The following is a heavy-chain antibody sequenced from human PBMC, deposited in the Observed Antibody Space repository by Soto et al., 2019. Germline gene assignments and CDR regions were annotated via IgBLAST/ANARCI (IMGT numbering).Heavy chain of an antibody. V-gene: IGHV5-51*01. CDR3: ARTPTQYSSGPSATYYYGMDV. D-gene: IGHD6-19*01. J-gene: IGHJ6*02. CDR1: GYSFTSYW. CDR2: IYPGDSDT. Sequence: PGESLKISCKGSGYSFTSYWIGWVRQMPGKGLEWMGIIYPGDSDTRYSPSFQGHVTISADKSISTAYLQWSSLKASDTAMYYCARTPTQYSSGPSATYYYGMDVWGQGTTVTVSS.